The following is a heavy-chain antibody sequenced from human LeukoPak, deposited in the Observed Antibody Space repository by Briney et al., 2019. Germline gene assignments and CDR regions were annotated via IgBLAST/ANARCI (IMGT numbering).Heavy chain of an antibody. CDR1: GLTVSSSY. CDR3: AREVPPVAKYYFDY. CDR2: IYNDGST. J-gene: IGHJ4*02. D-gene: IGHD2-2*01. Sequence: QPGGSLRLSCAASGLTVSSSYMSWVRQAPGKGLEWVSIIYNDGSTYYADSVKGRFTISRDNSKNTLYLQMNSLRVEDTAVYYCAREVPPVAKYYFDYWGQGTLVTVSS. V-gene: IGHV3-53*01.